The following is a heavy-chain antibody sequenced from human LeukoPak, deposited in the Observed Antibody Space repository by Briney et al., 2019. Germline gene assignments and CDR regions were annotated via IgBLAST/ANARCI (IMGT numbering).Heavy chain of an antibody. Sequence: GGSLRLSCAASGFTFSSYGMSWVRQAPGKGLEWVSAISGSGDSTYYADSVKGRFTISRDNSKNTLYLQMNSLRAEDTAIYYCAKAGNSSSSPLFLDWGQGTLVTVSS. CDR1: GFTFSSYG. D-gene: IGHD6-6*01. V-gene: IGHV3-23*01. CDR2: ISGSGDST. CDR3: AKAGNSSSSPLFLD. J-gene: IGHJ4*02.